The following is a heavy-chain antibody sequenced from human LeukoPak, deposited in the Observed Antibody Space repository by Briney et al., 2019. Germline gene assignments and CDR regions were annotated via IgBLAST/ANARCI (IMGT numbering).Heavy chain of an antibody. J-gene: IGHJ6*03. Sequence: GGSLRLSCAASGFTFSSYAMHWVRQAPGKGLEWVAVISYDGSNKYYADSVKGRFTISRDNSKNTLYLQMNSLRAEDTAVYYCAKGAGYYYYYMDVWGKGTTVTVPS. CDR2: ISYDGSNK. CDR1: GFTFSSYA. CDR3: AKGAGYYYYYMDV. D-gene: IGHD6-19*01. V-gene: IGHV3-30-3*01.